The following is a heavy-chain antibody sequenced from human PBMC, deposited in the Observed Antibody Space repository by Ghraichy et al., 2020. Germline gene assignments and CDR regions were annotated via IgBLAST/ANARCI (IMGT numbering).Heavy chain of an antibody. J-gene: IGHJ3*02. CDR3: AREVGTDYYDSSGRDAFDI. Sequence: SETLSLTCAVYGGSFSGYYWSWIHQPPGKGLEWIGEINHSGSTNYNPSLKSRVTISVDTSKNQFSLKLSSVTAADTAVYYCAREVGTDYYDSSGRDAFDIWGQGTMVTVSS. CDR1: GGSFSGYY. D-gene: IGHD3-22*01. CDR2: INHSGST. V-gene: IGHV4-34*01.